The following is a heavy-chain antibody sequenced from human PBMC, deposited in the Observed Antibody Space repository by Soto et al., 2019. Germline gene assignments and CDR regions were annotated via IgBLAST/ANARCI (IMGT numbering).Heavy chain of an antibody. J-gene: IGHJ4*02. D-gene: IGHD3-10*01. V-gene: IGHV1-69*02. CDR3: AYYGSGSDY. Sequence: QVQLVQSGAEVKKPGSSVKVSCKASGGTFSSYTISWVRQAPGQGLEWMGRIIPILGMANYEQKFQGRVTITADKSTSTAYMELSRLRSEDTAVYYCAYYGSGSDYWGQGTLVTDSS. CDR2: IIPILGMA. CDR1: GGTFSSYT.